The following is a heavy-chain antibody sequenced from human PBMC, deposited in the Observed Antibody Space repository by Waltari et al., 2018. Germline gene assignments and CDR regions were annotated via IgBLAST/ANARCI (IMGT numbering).Heavy chain of an antibody. J-gene: IGHJ4*02. D-gene: IGHD4-17*01. CDR3: AKARDYEGPNYFDY. V-gene: IGHV3-7*03. CDR2: IKQDGSEK. Sequence: EVQLVESGGGLVQPGGSLRLSCAASGFTFSSYWMSWVRQAPGKGLEWVANIKQDGSEKYYVDSVKGRFTISRDNAKNSLYLQMNSLRAEDTAVYYCAKARDYEGPNYFDYWGQGTLVTVSS. CDR1: GFTFSSYW.